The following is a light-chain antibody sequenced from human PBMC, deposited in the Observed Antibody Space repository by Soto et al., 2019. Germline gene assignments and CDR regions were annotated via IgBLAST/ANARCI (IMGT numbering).Light chain of an antibody. Sequence: EIVLTQSPGTLSLSPGERATLSCRASQSVSSSHLAWYQQKPVQAPRLLIQGASSSATCIPDRFSGSGSGPDFTLTISRLEPEDFAVYYCQQFTRSHPRYTFGQGTKLESK. CDR3: QQFTRSHPRYT. CDR2: GAS. CDR1: QSVSSSH. J-gene: IGKJ2*01. V-gene: IGKV3-20*01.